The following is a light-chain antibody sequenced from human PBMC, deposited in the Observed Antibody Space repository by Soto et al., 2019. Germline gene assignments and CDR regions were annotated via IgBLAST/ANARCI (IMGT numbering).Light chain of an antibody. Sequence: QSVLTQPPSASGTPGQMITISCSGSSSNIGSHTVNWHQQVPGTAPKLLIYSNNERPSGVPDRFSGSKSGTSASLAISGLQSGDEADYYCAAWDDSLNGVIFGGGTKLTAL. V-gene: IGLV1-44*01. CDR2: SNN. CDR1: SSNIGSHT. CDR3: AAWDDSLNGVI. J-gene: IGLJ2*01.